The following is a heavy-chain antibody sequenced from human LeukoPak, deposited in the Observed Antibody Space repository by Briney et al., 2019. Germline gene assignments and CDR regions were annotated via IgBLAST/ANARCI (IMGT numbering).Heavy chain of an antibody. Sequence: ASVKVSCTAFGYTFTPYGISWLRQAPGHGLGGWGLISAYNGNTNYAQTLQGRVTITTDTSTSTAYMELRSMRSDDTAVYYCARDGVVPAATFDYWGQGTLVTVSS. CDR2: ISAYNGNT. J-gene: IGHJ4*02. CDR3: ARDGVVPAATFDY. D-gene: IGHD2-2*01. V-gene: IGHV1-18*01. CDR1: GYTFTPYG.